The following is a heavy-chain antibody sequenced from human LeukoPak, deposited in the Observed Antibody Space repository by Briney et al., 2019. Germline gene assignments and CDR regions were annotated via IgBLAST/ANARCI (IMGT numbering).Heavy chain of an antibody. CDR2: IIPIFGTA. V-gene: IGHV1-69*06. D-gene: IGHD3-10*01. CDR3: ARVATRYYGSGSPYYFDY. J-gene: IGHJ4*02. Sequence: GASVKVSCKASGYTFTIYGITWVRQAPGQGLEWMGGIIPIFGTANYAQKFQGRVTITADKSTSTAYMELSSLRSEDTAVYYCARVATRYYGSGSPYYFDYWGQGTLVTVSS. CDR1: GYTFTIYG.